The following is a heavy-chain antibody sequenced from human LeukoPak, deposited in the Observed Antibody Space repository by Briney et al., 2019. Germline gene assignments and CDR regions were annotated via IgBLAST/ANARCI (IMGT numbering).Heavy chain of an antibody. D-gene: IGHD2-21*01. CDR2: IYRSGST. CDR3: ARIPAGNDAFDI. J-gene: IGHJ3*02. V-gene: IGHV4-30-2*01. Sequence: SETLSLTCTVSSGSISSGGYYWSWIRQPPGKGLEWIGYIYRSGSTYYNSSLKSRVTMSVDRYKNQFSLELTSVTAADTAVYYCARIPAGNDAFDIWGQGTMVTVSS. CDR1: SGSISSGGYY.